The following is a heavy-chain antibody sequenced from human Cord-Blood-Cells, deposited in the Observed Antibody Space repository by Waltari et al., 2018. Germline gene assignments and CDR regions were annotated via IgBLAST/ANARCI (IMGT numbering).Heavy chain of an antibody. CDR3: ATDSLYSGSYGFDY. J-gene: IGHJ4*02. CDR1: GYTLTELS. D-gene: IGHD1-26*01. CDR2: FDPEDGET. Sequence: QVQLVQSGAEVKKPGASVKVSCKVSGYTLTELSMHWVRQAPGKGLEWMGGFDPEDGETIYAQKFQGRVTRTEDTSTDTADMELSSLRSEDTAVYYCATDSLYSGSYGFDYWGQGTLVTVSS. V-gene: IGHV1-24*01.